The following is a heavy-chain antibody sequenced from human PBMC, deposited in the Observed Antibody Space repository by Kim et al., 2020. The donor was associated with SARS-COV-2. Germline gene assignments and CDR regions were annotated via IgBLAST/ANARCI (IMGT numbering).Heavy chain of an antibody. V-gene: IGHV4-34*01. D-gene: IGHD2-15*01. Sequence: SETLSLTCAVYGGSFSGYYWSWIRQPPGKGLEWIGEINHSGSTNYNPSLKSRVTISVDTSKNQFSLKLSSVTAADTAVYYCARGRVVVVVAATRKSVAF. J-gene: IGHJ3*01. CDR3: ARGRVVVVVAATRKSVAF. CDR1: GGSFSGYY. CDR2: INHSGST.